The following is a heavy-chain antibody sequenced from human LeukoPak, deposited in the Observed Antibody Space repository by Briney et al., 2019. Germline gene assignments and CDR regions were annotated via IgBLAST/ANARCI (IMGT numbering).Heavy chain of an antibody. Sequence: PGGSLRLSCAASGFTLSNYGMHWVRQAPGKGLEWVAFIQSDGKREWYAEPVKGRFTISRDSSQNTLFLQMNSLVTEDTAVYYCAQDFWTFRDNWGQGTLVIVSS. CDR3: AQDFWTFRDN. J-gene: IGHJ4*02. CDR1: GFTLSNYG. V-gene: IGHV3-30*02. D-gene: IGHD3/OR15-3a*01. CDR2: IQSDGKRE.